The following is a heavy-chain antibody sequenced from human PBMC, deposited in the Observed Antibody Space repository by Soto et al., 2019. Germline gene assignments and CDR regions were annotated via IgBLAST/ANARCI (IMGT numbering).Heavy chain of an antibody. J-gene: IGHJ4*02. CDR1: GGSISSYY. CDR2: IYYSGST. V-gene: IGHV4-59*01. D-gene: IGHD3-3*01. Sequence: SETLSLTCTVSGGSISSYYWSWIRQPPGKGLEWIGYIYYSGSTNYNPSLKSRVTISVDTSKNQFSLKLSSVTAADTAVYYCARDSSGLLDYWGQGTLVTVSS. CDR3: ARDSSGLLDY.